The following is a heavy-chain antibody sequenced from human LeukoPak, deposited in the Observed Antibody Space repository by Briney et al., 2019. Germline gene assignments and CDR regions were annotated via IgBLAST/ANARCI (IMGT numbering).Heavy chain of an antibody. CDR2: TYFRSKWYT. V-gene: IGHV6-1*01. CDR1: GDSLSSNNAA. D-gene: IGHD2/OR15-2a*01. Sequence: SRTLSLTCAISGDSLSSNNAAWNWIRQSPSRGLQWLGRTYFRSKWYTDYAVSLKSRITINPDASKNQFSLQLNSVTPEDTAVYYCARDRHFPYYFDYWGQGTLVTVSS. J-gene: IGHJ4*02. CDR3: ARDRHFPYYFDY.